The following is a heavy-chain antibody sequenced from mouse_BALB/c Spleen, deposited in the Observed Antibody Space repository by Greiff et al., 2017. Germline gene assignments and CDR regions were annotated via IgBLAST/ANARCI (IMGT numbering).Heavy chain of an antibody. CDR1: GFNIKDYY. Sequence: EVQLQQSGAELVRSGASVKLSCTASGFNIKDYYMHWVKQRPEQGLEWIGWIDPENGDTEYAPKFQGKATMTADTSSNTAYLQLSSLTSEDTAVYYCNAYNYRYPYYFDYWGQGTTLTVSS. CDR3: NAYNYRYPYYFDY. CDR2: IDPENGDT. D-gene: IGHD2-14*01. V-gene: IGHV14-4*02. J-gene: IGHJ2*01.